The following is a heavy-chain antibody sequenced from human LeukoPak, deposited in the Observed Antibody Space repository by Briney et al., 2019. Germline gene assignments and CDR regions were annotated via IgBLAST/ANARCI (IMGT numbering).Heavy chain of an antibody. J-gene: IGHJ6*03. CDR2: INTDGSST. CDR3: ARDNWNYVVGDYYYYYMDV. CDR1: GFTFSSYW. V-gene: IGHV3-74*01. Sequence: GGSLRLSCAASGFTFSSYWMHWVRQAPGKGLVWVSRINTDGSSTSYADSVKGRFTISRDNAKNTLYLQMNSLRAEDTAVYYCARDNWNYVVGDYYYYYMDVWGKGTTVTVSS. D-gene: IGHD1-7*01.